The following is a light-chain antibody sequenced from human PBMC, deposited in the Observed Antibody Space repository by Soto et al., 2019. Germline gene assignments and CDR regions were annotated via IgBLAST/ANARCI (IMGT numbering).Light chain of an antibody. CDR2: DVN. CDR1: PSDVGGSNS. J-gene: IGLJ2*01. V-gene: IGLV2-8*01. Sequence: QSVLTQPPSASGSPGQSVTISCTGTPSDVGGSNSVSWYQQHPGKAPNLMIYDVNKRPSGVPDRFSGSKSGNTASLTVSGLQAADEAYYFCSSYAPSDVVFSGGTKLTVL. CDR3: SSYAPSDVV.